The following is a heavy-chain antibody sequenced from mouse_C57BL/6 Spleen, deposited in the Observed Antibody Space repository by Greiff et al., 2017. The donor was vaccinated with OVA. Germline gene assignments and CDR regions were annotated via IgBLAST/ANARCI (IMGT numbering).Heavy chain of an antibody. Sequence: VKLMESGAELVRPGTSVKVSCKASGYAFTNYLIEWVKQRPGQGLEWIGVINPGSGGTNYNEKFKGKATLTADKSSSTAYMQLSSLTSEDSAVYFCARGYTGDYFDYWGQGTTLTVSS. J-gene: IGHJ2*01. CDR2: INPGSGGT. D-gene: IGHD1-1*01. CDR3: ARGYTGDYFDY. CDR1: GYAFTNYL. V-gene: IGHV1-54*01.